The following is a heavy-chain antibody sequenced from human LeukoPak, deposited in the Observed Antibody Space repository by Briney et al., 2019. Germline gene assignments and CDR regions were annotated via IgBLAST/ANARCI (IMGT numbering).Heavy chain of an antibody. D-gene: IGHD5-18*01. CDR1: GISFSSYG. J-gene: IGHJ4*02. V-gene: IGHV3-33*06. Sequence: QPGRSLRLSCATSGISFSSYGMHWVRQAPGKGLEWVAVVWYDGTNKNYVDSVKGRFTISRDNSENTLYLQMNSLRAEDTAVYYCAKDRRIQLWLGFDYWGQGTLVTVSS. CDR2: VWYDGTNK. CDR3: AKDRRIQLWLGFDY.